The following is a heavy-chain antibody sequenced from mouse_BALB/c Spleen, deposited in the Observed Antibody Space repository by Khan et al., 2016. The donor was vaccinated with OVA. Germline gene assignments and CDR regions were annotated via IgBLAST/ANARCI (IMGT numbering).Heavy chain of an antibody. D-gene: IGHD1-1*01. V-gene: IGHV1-7*01. J-gene: IGHJ2*01. CDR3: ARRGLRWDFDY. CDR1: GYTFINYW. CDR2: INPSTGYT. Sequence: VQLQESGAELAKPGASVKMSCKASGYTFINYWILWVKQRPGQGLEWIGYINPSTGYTEYNQNFKDKATLTADTSSSTAYMQLSSLTSEDSAVYYCARRGLRWDFDYWGQGTTLTVSS.